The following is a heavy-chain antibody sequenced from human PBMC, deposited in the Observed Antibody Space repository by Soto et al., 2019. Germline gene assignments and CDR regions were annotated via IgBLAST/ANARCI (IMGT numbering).Heavy chain of an antibody. D-gene: IGHD6-13*01. Sequence: EVPLLESGGGLVQPGGSLRLSCAASGFTFRSHAMSWVRQAPGKGLEWVSAISGSGGSTYYADSVKGRFTISRDNSKNTLYLQMNSLRAEDTAVYYCVRFSISWYDAFDIWGQGTMVTVSS. J-gene: IGHJ3*02. CDR2: ISGSGGST. CDR1: GFTFRSHA. CDR3: VRFSISWYDAFDI. V-gene: IGHV3-23*01.